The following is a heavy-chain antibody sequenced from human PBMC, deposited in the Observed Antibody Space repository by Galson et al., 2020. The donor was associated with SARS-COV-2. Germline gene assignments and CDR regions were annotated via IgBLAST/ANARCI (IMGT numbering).Heavy chain of an antibody. V-gene: IGHV3-7*01. CDR3: ARDQDGYNDF. Sequence: PGGSLRLSCAASGFTFSRFWMNWVRQAPGKGLEWVANIKQDGSDRYYGDSVKGRFTISSDNAKNSLYLQMNSLRAEDTAMYYCARDQDGYNDFWGQGTLVTVSS. CDR1: GFTFSRFW. CDR2: IKQDGSDR. J-gene: IGHJ4*02. D-gene: IGHD5-12*01.